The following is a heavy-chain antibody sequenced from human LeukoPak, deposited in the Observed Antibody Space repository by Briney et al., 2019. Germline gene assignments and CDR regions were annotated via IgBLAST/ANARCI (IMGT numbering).Heavy chain of an antibody. V-gene: IGHV1-2*02. Sequence: ASVKVSCKASGYTFTGYYMHWVRQAPGQGLEWMGWINPNSGGTNYAQKFQGRVTMTRDASISTAYMELSRLRSDDTAVYYCARVDIVATINAFDYWGQGTLVTVSS. CDR2: INPNSGGT. D-gene: IGHD5-12*01. J-gene: IGHJ4*02. CDR3: ARVDIVATINAFDY. CDR1: GYTFTGYY.